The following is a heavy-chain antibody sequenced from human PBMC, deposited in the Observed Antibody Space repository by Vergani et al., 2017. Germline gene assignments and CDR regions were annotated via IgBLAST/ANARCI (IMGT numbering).Heavy chain of an antibody. CDR1: GFTFSSYE. Sequence: EVQLVESGGGLVQPGGSLRLSCAASGFTFSSYEMNWVRQAPGKGLEWVSYISSSGSTIYYADSVKGRFTISRDNAKNSLYLQMNSLRAEDTAVYYCASPRPDFWSGYDDYWGQGTLVTVSS. D-gene: IGHD3-3*01. CDR2: ISSSGSTI. CDR3: ASPRPDFWSGYDDY. V-gene: IGHV3-48*03. J-gene: IGHJ4*02.